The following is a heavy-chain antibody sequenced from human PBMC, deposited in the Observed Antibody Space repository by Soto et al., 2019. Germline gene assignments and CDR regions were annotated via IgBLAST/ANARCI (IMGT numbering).Heavy chain of an antibody. CDR2: IYYSGST. Sequence: TSETLSLTCTVSGGSISSGGYYWSWIRQHPGKGLEWIGYIYYSGSTYYNPSLKSRVTISVDTSKNQFSLKLSSVTAADTAVYYCAREPVVAATLEGMGYFDYWGQGTLVTV. CDR1: GGSISSGGYY. V-gene: IGHV4-31*03. CDR3: AREPVVAATLEGMGYFDY. D-gene: IGHD2-15*01. J-gene: IGHJ4*02.